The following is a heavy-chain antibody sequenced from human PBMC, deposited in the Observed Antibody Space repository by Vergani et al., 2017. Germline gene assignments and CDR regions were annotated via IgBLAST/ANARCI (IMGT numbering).Heavy chain of an antibody. Sequence: EVQLVQSGAEVKKPGESLRISCKGSGYSFTSYWISWVRQMPGKGLEWMGRIDPSDSYTNYSPSFQGHVTISADKSISNAYLQWSSLKASDTAMYYCARDSDYGDYLGAFDIWGQGTMVTVSS. CDR3: ARDSDYGDYLGAFDI. J-gene: IGHJ3*02. D-gene: IGHD4-17*01. V-gene: IGHV5-10-1*03. CDR1: GYSFTSYW. CDR2: IDPSDSYT.